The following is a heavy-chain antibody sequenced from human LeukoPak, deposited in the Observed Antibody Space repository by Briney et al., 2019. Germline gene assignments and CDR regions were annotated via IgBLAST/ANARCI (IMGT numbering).Heavy chain of an antibody. CDR2: ISHDGSNK. Sequence: GGSLRLSCAASGFTFSSYAMHWVRQAPGKGLEWVAVISHDGSNKYNADSVKGRFSISRDNSKNTLYLQMNSLRAEDTAVYYCAKRFLGYYDSSGYVTDALDIWGQGTMVTVSS. CDR1: GFTFSSYA. V-gene: IGHV3-30*18. J-gene: IGHJ3*02. D-gene: IGHD3-22*01. CDR3: AKRFLGYYDSSGYVTDALDI.